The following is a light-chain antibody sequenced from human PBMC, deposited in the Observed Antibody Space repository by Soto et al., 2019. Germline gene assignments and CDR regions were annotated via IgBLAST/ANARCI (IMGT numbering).Light chain of an antibody. CDR2: KVS. CDR3: MQGTYWPYT. V-gene: IGKV2-30*01. CDR1: QSPLYSDGNTY. J-gene: IGKJ2*01. Sequence: DVVMTQSPRSLPVTLGQPASISCRSSQSPLYSDGNTYLNWFHQRPGQSPRRLIYKVSNRDSGVPDRFSGSGSGTDFTLQLNRVEAEDVGVYYCMQGTYWPYTFGQGTKLEIK.